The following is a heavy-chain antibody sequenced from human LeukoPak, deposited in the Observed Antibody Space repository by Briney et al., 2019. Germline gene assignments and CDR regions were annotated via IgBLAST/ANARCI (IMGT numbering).Heavy chain of an antibody. CDR3: ARGGKNYYGSGSYSDY. J-gene: IGHJ4*02. D-gene: IGHD3-10*01. V-gene: IGHV4-34*01. CDR1: GGSFSGYY. CDR2: INHSGST. Sequence: SSETLSLTCAVYGGSFSGYYWSWIRQPPGKGLEWIGEINHSGSTNYNPSLKSRATISVDTSKNQFSLKLSSVTAADTAVYYCARGGKNYYGSGSYSDYWGQGTLVTVSS.